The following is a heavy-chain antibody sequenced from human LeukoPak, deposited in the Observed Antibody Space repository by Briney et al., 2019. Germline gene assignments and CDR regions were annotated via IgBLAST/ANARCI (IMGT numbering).Heavy chain of an antibody. Sequence: GGSLRLSCAASGLTFSSHRMHWVRQAPGKGLEWVSGISGGGGSTYYADSVKGRFTISRDNSKNTLYLQMDSLRAEDTALYYCAKGSGINHYHWIDPWGQGTLVTVSS. CDR2: ISGGGGST. V-gene: IGHV3-23*01. D-gene: IGHD1-14*01. CDR3: AKGSGINHYHWIDP. J-gene: IGHJ5*02. CDR1: GLTFSSHR.